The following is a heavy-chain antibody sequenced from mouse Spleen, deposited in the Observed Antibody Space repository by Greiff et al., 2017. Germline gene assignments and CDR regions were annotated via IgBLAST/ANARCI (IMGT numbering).Heavy chain of an antibody. D-gene: IGHD4-1*01. CDR3: ARELGGNYAMDY. V-gene: IGHV1-50*01. CDR1: GYTFTSYW. CDR2: IDPSDSYT. Sequence: QVQLQQPGAELVKPGASVKLSCKASGYTFTSYWMQWVKQRPGQGLEWIGEIDPSDSYTNYNQKFKGKATLTVDTSSSTAYMQLSSLTSEDSAVYYCARELGGNYAMDYWGQGTSVTVSS. J-gene: IGHJ4*01.